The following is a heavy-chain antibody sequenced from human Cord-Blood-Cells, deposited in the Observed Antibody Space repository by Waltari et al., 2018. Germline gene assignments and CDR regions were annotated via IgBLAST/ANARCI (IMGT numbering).Heavy chain of an antibody. CDR1: GFTFSSYA. Sequence: EVQLLESGGGLVQPGGSLRLSCAASGFTFSSYAMSWVRQAPGKGLEWVSVMSGSGGSTYYADSVKGRFTISRDNSKNTLYLQMTSLRAEDTAVYYCANSIAAADYWGQGTLVTVSS. D-gene: IGHD6-13*01. V-gene: IGHV3-23*01. CDR3: ANSIAAADY. J-gene: IGHJ4*02. CDR2: MSGSGGST.